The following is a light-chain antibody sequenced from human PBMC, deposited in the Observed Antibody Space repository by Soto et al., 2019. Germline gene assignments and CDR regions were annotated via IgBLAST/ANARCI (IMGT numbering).Light chain of an antibody. CDR1: QGISTW. J-gene: IGKJ4*01. CDR3: QQANSFPFT. Sequence: DLQMTQSPSSLSASVGDRVTISCRASQGISTWLTWYQQKPGKAPKLLIYGISTLHSGVPSRFSGSGSGTDFTLTISSLQPEDVGTYYCQQANSFPFTFGGGTKVEIK. V-gene: IGKV1-12*01. CDR2: GIS.